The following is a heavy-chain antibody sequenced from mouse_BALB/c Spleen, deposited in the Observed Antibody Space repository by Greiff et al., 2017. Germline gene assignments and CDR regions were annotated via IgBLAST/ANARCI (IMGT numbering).Heavy chain of an antibody. D-gene: IGHD2-1*01. CDR1: GFDFSRYW. J-gene: IGHJ3*01. Sequence: DVQLQESGGGLVQPGGSLKLSCAASGFDFSRYWMSWVRQAPGKGLEWIGEINPDSSTINYTPSLKDKFIISRDNAKNTLYLQMSKVRSEDTALYYCAREGNGNYVYWGQGTLVTVSA. V-gene: IGHV4-1*02. CDR2: INPDSSTI. CDR3: AREGNGNYVY.